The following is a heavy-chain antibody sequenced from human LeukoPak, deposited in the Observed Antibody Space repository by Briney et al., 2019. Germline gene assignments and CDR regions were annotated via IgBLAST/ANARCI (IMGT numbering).Heavy chain of an antibody. CDR3: ARSSGSPYVTFDY. CDR1: RFTFSDYE. CDR2: ISSGGNTI. J-gene: IGHJ4*02. V-gene: IGHV3-48*03. D-gene: IGHD3-22*01. Sequence: GGSLRLSCAASRFTFSDYEMNWVRQAPGKGLEWLLYISSGGNTIYYADSVKGRFTSSRDNAKNSLYLQMNSLRVEDTAVYYCARSSGSPYVTFDYWGQGTLVTVSS.